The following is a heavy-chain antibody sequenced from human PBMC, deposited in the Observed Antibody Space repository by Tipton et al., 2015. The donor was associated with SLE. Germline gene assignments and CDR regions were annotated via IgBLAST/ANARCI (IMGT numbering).Heavy chain of an antibody. J-gene: IGHJ6*02. Sequence: GSLRLSCAASGFTFSSYGMHWVRQAPGKGLEWVAFIRYDGSNKYYADSVKGRFTISRDNSKNTLYLQMNSLRAEDTAVYYCARGRGIGGTSYGMDVWGQGTTVTVSS. CDR3: ARGRGIGGTSYGMDV. CDR1: GFTFSSYG. D-gene: IGHD2-15*01. V-gene: IGHV3-30*02. CDR2: IRYDGSNK.